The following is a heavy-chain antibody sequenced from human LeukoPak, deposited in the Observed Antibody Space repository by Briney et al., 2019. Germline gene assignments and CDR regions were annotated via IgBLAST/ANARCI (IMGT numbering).Heavy chain of an antibody. CDR1: GYTFTSYY. CDR2: INPSGGST. D-gene: IGHD3-3*01. V-gene: IGHV1-46*01. J-gene: IGHJ3*02. CDR3: ARAISRITIFGVGADI. Sequence: GASVKVSCKASGYTFTSYYMHWVRQAPGQGLEWMGIINPSGGSTSYAQKFQGRVTITADESTSTAYMELSSLRSEDTAVYYCARAISRITIFGVGADIWGQGTMVTVSS.